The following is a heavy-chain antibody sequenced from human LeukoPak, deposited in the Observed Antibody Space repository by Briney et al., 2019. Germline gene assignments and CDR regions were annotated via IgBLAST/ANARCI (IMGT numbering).Heavy chain of an antibody. V-gene: IGHV3-33*01. J-gene: IGHJ4*02. D-gene: IGHD3-22*01. CDR2: IWYDGSNK. CDR1: GFTFSSYG. Sequence: PGGSLRLSCAASGFTFSSYGMHWVRQAPGKGLEWVAVIWYDGSNKYYADSVKGRFTISRDNSKNTLYLQMNSLRAEDTAVYYCVRDNYYDSSGYYLYYFDYWGQGTLVTVSS. CDR3: VRDNYYDSSGYYLYYFDY.